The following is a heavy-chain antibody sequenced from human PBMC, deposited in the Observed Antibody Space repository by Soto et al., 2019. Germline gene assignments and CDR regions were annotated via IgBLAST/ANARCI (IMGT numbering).Heavy chain of an antibody. V-gene: IGHV3-33*01. CDR1: GFTFSSYG. J-gene: IGHJ5*02. Sequence: GGSLRLSCAASGFTFSSYGMHWVRQAPGKGLEWVAVIWYDGSNKYYADSVKGRFTISRDNSKNTLYLQMNSLRAEDTAVYYCAGSSADYDILTGYYMARRFDPWGQGTLVTVPQ. CDR2: IWYDGSNK. CDR3: AGSSADYDILTGYYMARRFDP. D-gene: IGHD3-9*01.